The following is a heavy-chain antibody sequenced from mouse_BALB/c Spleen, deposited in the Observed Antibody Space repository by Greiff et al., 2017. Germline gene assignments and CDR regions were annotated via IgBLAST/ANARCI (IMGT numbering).Heavy chain of an antibody. V-gene: IGHV1-69*02. Sequence: VQLQQPGAELVKPGASVKLSCKASGYTFTSYWMHWVKQRPGQGLEWIGEIDPSDSYTNYNQKFKGKATLTVDKSSSTAYMQLSSLTSEDSAVYYCARRLHLFDYWGQGTTLTVSS. J-gene: IGHJ2*01. CDR1: GYTFTSYW. D-gene: IGHD2-4*01. CDR2: IDPSDSYT. CDR3: ARRLHLFDY.